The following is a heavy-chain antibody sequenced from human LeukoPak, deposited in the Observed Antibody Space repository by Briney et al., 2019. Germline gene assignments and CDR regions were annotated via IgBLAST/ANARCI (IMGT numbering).Heavy chain of an antibody. CDR3: ARVGGQNRHTAMVSYYFDY. CDR1: GFTFSSYS. Sequence: RAGGSLRLSCAASGFTFSSYSMNWVRQAPGKGLEWVSSISSSSSYIYYADSVKGRFTISRDNAKNSLYLQMNSLRAEDTAVYYCARVGGQNRHTAMVSYYFDYWGQGTLVTVSS. V-gene: IGHV3-21*01. CDR2: ISSSSSYI. D-gene: IGHD5-18*01. J-gene: IGHJ4*02.